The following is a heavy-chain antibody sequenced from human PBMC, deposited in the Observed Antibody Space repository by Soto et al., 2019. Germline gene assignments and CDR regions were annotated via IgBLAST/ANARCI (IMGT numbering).Heavy chain of an antibody. J-gene: IGHJ4*02. CDR3: AKDAVSSSWYSRGLKHYFDY. D-gene: IGHD6-13*01. V-gene: IGHV3-30*18. CDR1: GFTFSSYG. CDR2: ISYDGSNK. Sequence: RLSCAASGFTFSSYGMHWVRQAPGKGLEWVAVISYDGSNKYYADSVKGRFTISRDNSKNTLYLQMNSLRAEDTAVYYCAKDAVSSSWYSRGLKHYFDYWGQGTLVTVSS.